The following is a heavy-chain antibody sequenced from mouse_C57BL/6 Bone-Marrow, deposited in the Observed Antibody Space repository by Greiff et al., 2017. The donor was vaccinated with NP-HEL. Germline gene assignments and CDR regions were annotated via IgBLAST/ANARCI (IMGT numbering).Heavy chain of an antibody. CDR2: IDPSDSYT. J-gene: IGHJ3*01. V-gene: IGHV1-59*01. CDR1: GYTFTSYW. D-gene: IGHD1-1*01. CDR3: ARGGYGPFAY. Sequence: QVQLKQPGAELVRPGTSVKLSCKASGYTFTSYWMHWVKQRPGQGLEWIGVIDPSDSYTNYNQKFKGKATLTVDTSSSTAYMQLRSLTSEDSAVYYCARGGYGPFAYWGQGTLVTVSA.